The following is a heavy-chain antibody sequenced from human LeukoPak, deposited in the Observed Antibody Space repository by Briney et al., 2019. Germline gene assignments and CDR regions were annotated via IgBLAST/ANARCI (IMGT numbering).Heavy chain of an antibody. CDR2: IIPIFGTA. CDR3: ARASIMVRGDTYYFDY. V-gene: IGHV1-69*05. D-gene: IGHD3-10*01. J-gene: IGHJ4*02. CDR1: GGTLSNYA. Sequence: GASVKVSCKASGGTLSNYAISWVRQAPGQGLEWMGRIIPIFGTANYAQKFQGRVTHTTDESTSTAYIELSSLRSEDTAVYYCARASIMVRGDTYYFDYWGQGTLVTVSS.